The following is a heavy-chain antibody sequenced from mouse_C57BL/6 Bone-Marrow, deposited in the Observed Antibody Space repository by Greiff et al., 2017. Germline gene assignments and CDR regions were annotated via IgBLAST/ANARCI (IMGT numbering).Heavy chain of an antibody. Sequence: VQLKQSGPELVKPGASVKISCKASGYSFTGYYMNWVKQSPEKSLEWIGEINPSTGGTTSNQQFKVKATLTVDKSSSTEYMQLKSLTSEDSAVYYCARELRHFDYWGQGTSLTVSS. V-gene: IGHV1-42*01. J-gene: IGHJ2*02. D-gene: IGHD1-1*01. CDR1: GYSFTGYY. CDR2: INPSTGGT. CDR3: ARELRHFDY.